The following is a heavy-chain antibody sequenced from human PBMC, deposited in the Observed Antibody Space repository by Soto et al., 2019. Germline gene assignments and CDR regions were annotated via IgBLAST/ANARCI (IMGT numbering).Heavy chain of an antibody. V-gene: IGHV1-46*01. CDR2: ISPSGGST. J-gene: IGHJ4*02. CDR1: GYTFTTYY. Sequence: ASVKVSCKASGYTFTTYYMHWVRQAPGQGLEWMGIISPSGGSTSNAQKFQGRVTMTRDTSTSTVSMELSSLRSEDTAVYYCARGYCISTRCYFLDYWGQGTLVTVSS. CDR3: ARGYCISTRCYFLDY. D-gene: IGHD2-2*01.